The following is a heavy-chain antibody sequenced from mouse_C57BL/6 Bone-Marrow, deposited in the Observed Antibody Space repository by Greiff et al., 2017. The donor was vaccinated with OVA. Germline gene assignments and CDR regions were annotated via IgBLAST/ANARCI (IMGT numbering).Heavy chain of an antibody. V-gene: IGHV1-55*01. CDR2: VYPGSGST. J-gene: IGHJ3*01. Sequence: QVQLQQPGAELVKPGASVKMSCKASGYTFTSYWITWVKQRPGPGLEWIGDVYPGSGSTNYNEKFKSKATLTVDTSSSTAYMQLSSLTSEDSAVYYCAILITTGPWFAYWGQGTLVTVSA. D-gene: IGHD1-1*01. CDR1: GYTFTSYW. CDR3: AILITTGPWFAY.